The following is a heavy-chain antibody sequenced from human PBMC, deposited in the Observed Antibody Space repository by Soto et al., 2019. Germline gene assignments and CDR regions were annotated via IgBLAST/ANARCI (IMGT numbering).Heavy chain of an antibody. D-gene: IGHD2-15*01. CDR2: IFYWGSS. CDR3: ARDLSGCASGSCYENFQN. Sequence: QVQLQESGPGLVKTSETLSLTCTVSGGSISSYYWCWIRQRPGKGLEWIGYIFYWGSSNYNPSLNNPVTISEDTTKKQVSLRLSSVTAADTAVYYCARDLSGCASGSCYENFQNWGQGSLVTVSS. V-gene: IGHV4-59*01. J-gene: IGHJ1*01. CDR1: GGSISSYY.